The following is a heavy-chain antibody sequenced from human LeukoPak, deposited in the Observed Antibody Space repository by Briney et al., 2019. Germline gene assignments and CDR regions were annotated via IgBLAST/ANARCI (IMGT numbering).Heavy chain of an antibody. CDR2: IIPIFGTA. CDR1: GGTFSSYA. Sequence: ASVKVSCMASGGTFSSYAISWVRQAPGQGLEWVGGIIPIFGTANYAQKFQGRVTITADESTSTAYMELSSLRSEDTAVYYCARGEDGSYFDYWGQGTLVTVSS. CDR3: ARGEDGSYFDY. D-gene: IGHD6-19*01. V-gene: IGHV1-69*13. J-gene: IGHJ4*02.